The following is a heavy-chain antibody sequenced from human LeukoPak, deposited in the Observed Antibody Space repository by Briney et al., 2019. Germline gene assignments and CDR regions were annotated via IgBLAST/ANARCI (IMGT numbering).Heavy chain of an antibody. V-gene: IGHV4-38-2*02. D-gene: IGHD3-3*01. CDR2: IYHSGST. Sequence: PSETLSLTCTVSGYSISSGYYWGWIRQPPGKGLEWIGSIYHSGSTYYNPSLKSRVTISVDTSKNQFSLKLSSVTAADTAVYYCARTLYDFWSGSQAYYMDVWGKGTTVTVSS. J-gene: IGHJ6*03. CDR3: ARTLYDFWSGSQAYYMDV. CDR1: GYSISSGYY.